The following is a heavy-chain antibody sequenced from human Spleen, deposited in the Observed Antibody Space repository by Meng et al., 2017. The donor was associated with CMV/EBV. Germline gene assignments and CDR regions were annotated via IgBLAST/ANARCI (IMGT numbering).Heavy chain of an antibody. J-gene: IGHJ6*02. D-gene: IGHD2-2*02. Sequence: SVKVSCKASGYTFTSHYIHWMRQAPGQGLEWVGGIIPLFGIANYAQKFQGRVTITTDESTSTAYMSLSSLRSEDTAVYYCARDRTGDCSSTSCYNFYYYYGMDVWGQGTTVTVSS. CDR2: IIPLFGIA. CDR1: GYTFTSHY. V-gene: IGHV1-69*05. CDR3: ARDRTGDCSSTSCYNFYYYYGMDV.